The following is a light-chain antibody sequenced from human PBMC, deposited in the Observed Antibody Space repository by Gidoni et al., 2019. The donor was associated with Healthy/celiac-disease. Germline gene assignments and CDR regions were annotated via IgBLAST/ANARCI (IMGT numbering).Light chain of an antibody. CDR1: QSLSSN. Sequence: EIVMTHSPATLSVSPGERATLSCRASQSLSSNLAWYQQKPGQAPRLLIYGASTRATGIPARFSGSGSGTEFTLTISSLQSEDFAVYYCQQYNNWPPLTFXGXTKVEIK. J-gene: IGKJ4*01. V-gene: IGKV3-15*01. CDR3: QQYNNWPPLT. CDR2: GAS.